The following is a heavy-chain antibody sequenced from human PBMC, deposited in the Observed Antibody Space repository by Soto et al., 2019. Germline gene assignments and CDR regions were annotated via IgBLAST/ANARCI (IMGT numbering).Heavy chain of an antibody. CDR3: AKDVSSTWYSGMEV. CDR2: INWNGADI. D-gene: IGHD6-13*01. V-gene: IGHV3-9*01. CDR1: GFTFDDYA. Sequence: EVQLVESGGGLVQPGGSLRLSCAASGFTFDDYAMHWVRQAPGKGLEWVSGINWNGADIGYADSVKGRFTISRDNAKNSLHLQMNSLRAEDTALYYCAKDVSSTWYSGMEVWGQGTTVTASS. J-gene: IGHJ6*02.